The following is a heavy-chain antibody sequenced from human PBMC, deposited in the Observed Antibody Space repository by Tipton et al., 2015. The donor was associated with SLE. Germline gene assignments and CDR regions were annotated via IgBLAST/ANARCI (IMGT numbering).Heavy chain of an antibody. CDR3: ARKKMKSDAFDI. Sequence: TLSLTCTVSGGSIGNNYWNWIRQPPGKGLEWIGYLSYTGNTNYNPSLESRVTMSVDTSKNQFSLKLSSVTAFDTAVYYCARKKMKSDAFDIWGQGTMVTVSS. CDR2: LSYTGNT. J-gene: IGHJ3*02. V-gene: IGHV4-59*08. CDR1: GGSIGNNY.